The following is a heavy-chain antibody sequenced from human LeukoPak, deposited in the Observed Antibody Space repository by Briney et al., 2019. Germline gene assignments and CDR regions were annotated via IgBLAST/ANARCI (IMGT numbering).Heavy chain of an antibody. Sequence: PSETLSLTCAVYGGSFSGYYWSWIRQPPGKGLEWIGEINHSGSTNYNPSLKSRVTISVDTSKNQFSLKLSSVTAADTAVYYCARHPMRTSHGSGRVWFDPWGQGTLVTVSS. CDR1: GGSFSGYY. CDR3: ARHPMRTSHGSGRVWFDP. CDR2: INHSGST. D-gene: IGHD3-10*01. V-gene: IGHV4-34*01. J-gene: IGHJ5*02.